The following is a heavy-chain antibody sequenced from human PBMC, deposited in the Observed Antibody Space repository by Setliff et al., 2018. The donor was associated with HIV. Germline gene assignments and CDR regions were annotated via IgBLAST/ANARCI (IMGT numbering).Heavy chain of an antibody. CDR1: GGSISGYY. V-gene: IGHV4-59*01. Sequence: NPSETLSLTCAVYGGSISGYYWSWIRQSPGKGLEWIGSIYYSGSTYYNPSLKSRLTISVDTSRNQFSLKLSSVTAADTAVYYCARARTPYYYDSSAYYFNYYYMDVWGKGTTVTVSS. CDR3: ARARTPYYYDSSAYYFNYYYMDV. D-gene: IGHD3-22*01. J-gene: IGHJ6*03. CDR2: IYYSGST.